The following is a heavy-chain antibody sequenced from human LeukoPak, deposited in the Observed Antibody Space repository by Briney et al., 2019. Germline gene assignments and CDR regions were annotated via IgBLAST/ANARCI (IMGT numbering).Heavy chain of an antibody. V-gene: IGHV4-59*01. J-gene: IGHJ3*02. CDR3: AGAYGGNSRHAFDI. D-gene: IGHD4-23*01. CDR2: IYYSGST. CDR1: GDSLSSYY. Sequence: SQTLSLPCTVSGDSLSSYYWSWIRQPPGKGREWIGYIYYSGSTNYNPSLKSRVTISVDTSKNQFSLKLSSVTAADTAVYYCAGAYGGNSRHAFDIWGQGTMVTVSS.